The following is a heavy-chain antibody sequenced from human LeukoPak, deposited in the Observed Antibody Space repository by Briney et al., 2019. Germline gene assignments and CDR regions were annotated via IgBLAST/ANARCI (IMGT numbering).Heavy chain of an antibody. CDR2: INPSGGST. J-gene: IGHJ4*02. Sequence: ASVKVSCKASGYTFTSYYMHWGRQAPGQGLEWMGIINPSGGSTSYAQKFQGRVTMTRDMSTSTVYMELSSLRSEDTAVYYCARDAIVTKYYYDSSGKSYYFDYWGQGTLVTVSS. D-gene: IGHD3-22*01. V-gene: IGHV1-46*01. CDR3: ARDAIVTKYYYDSSGKSYYFDY. CDR1: GYTFTSYY.